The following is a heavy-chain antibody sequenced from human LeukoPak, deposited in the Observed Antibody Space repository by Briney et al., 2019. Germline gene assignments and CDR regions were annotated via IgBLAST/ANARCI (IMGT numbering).Heavy chain of an antibody. CDR3: ARDPTVVNSAVYAFDI. CDR1: GGTFSSYA. D-gene: IGHD4-23*01. Sequence: ASVKVSCKASGGTFSSYAISWVRQAPGQGLEWMGRIIPILGIANYAQKFQGRVTITADKSTSTAYMELSSLRSEDTAVYYCARDPTVVNSAVYAFDIWGQGTMVTVSS. V-gene: IGHV1-69*04. J-gene: IGHJ3*02. CDR2: IIPILGIA.